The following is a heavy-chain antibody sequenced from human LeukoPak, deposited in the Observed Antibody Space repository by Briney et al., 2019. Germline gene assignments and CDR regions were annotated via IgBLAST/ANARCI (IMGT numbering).Heavy chain of an antibody. CDR1: GGSFSGYY. CDR3: ARDQPVLYYFDY. V-gene: IGHV4-34*01. CDR2: INHSGST. J-gene: IGHJ4*02. Sequence: SETLSLTCAVYGGSFSGYYWSWIRQPPGKGLEWIGEINHSGSTDYNPSLKSRVTISVDTSKNQFSLKLSSVTAADTAVYYCARDQPVLYYFDYWGQGTLVTVSS.